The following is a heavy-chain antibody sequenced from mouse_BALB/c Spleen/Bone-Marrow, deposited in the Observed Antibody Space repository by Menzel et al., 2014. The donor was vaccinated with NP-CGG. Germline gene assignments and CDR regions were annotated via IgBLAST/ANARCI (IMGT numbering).Heavy chain of an antibody. CDR3: ARRTGYYFYY. V-gene: IGHV3-8*02. J-gene: IGHJ2*01. D-gene: IGHD4-1*01. CDR2: ISYSGNT. Sequence: EVQLQESGPSLVKPSQTLSLTCSVTGDSITNAYWNWIRKFQGNKIDYMGYISYSGNTYYNPSLKSRISITRDTSKNQFYLHLNSVTTEDTATYFCARRTGYYFYYLGQCTTLTVSS. CDR1: GDSITNAY.